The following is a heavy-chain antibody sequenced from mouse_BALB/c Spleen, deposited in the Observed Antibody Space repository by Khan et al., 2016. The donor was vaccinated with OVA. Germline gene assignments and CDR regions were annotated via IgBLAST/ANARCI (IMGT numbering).Heavy chain of an antibody. CDR1: GDSITSGY. Sequence: EVQLQESGPSLVKPSQTLSLTCSVTGDSITSGYWNWIRKFPGHKLEYMGYISYSGSTYYNPSLKSRISIIRDTSKNQHYLQLNSMTTEDSATYYCAGTSDYGNYYFDYWGQGTTLTVSS. V-gene: IGHV3-8*02. J-gene: IGHJ2*01. CDR2: ISYSGST. D-gene: IGHD2-1*01. CDR3: AGTSDYGNYYFDY.